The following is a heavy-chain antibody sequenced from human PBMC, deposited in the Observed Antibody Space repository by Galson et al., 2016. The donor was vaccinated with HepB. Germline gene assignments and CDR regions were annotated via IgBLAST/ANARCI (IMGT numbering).Heavy chain of an antibody. D-gene: IGHD6-6*01. CDR2: IYDSGYT. J-gene: IGHJ4*02. CDR3: AGSDDSSSFVDY. CDR1: GGSINNYS. Sequence: SETLSLTCTVSGGSINNYSWSWIRQPQGKGLEWNGYIYDSGYTNYNPSFKSRVTISVDTSKNQFSLKLSTVTAADTAVYYCAGSDDSSSFVDYWGQGTLVTVSS. V-gene: IGHV4-59*01.